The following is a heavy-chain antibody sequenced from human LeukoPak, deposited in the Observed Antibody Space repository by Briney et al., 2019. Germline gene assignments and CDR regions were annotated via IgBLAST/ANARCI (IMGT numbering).Heavy chain of an antibody. J-gene: IGHJ5*02. D-gene: IGHD5-24*01. CDR3: ARLGSRHGYNWGDL. Sequence: GESLKISCKGSGYSFTTYWIAWVRQVPGKGLEWMGIIHPRDSDIRYNPPFQGQVTISADKSISTAYLQWDSLKASDTAMYYCARLGSRHGYNWGDLWGQGTLVTVSS. CDR1: GYSFTTYW. CDR2: IHPRDSDI. V-gene: IGHV5-51*01.